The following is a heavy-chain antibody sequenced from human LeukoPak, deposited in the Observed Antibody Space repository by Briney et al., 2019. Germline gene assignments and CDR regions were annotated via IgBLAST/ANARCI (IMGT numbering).Heavy chain of an antibody. V-gene: IGHV3-21*01. Sequence: GGSLRLPCAASGFTFSSYSMNWVRQAPGKGLEWVSSISSSSSYIYYADSVKGRFTISRDNAKNSLYLQMNSLRAEDTAVYYCASEGAARRNWFDPWGQGTLVTVSS. D-gene: IGHD6-6*01. CDR3: ASEGAARRNWFDP. J-gene: IGHJ5*02. CDR2: ISSSSSYI. CDR1: GFTFSSYS.